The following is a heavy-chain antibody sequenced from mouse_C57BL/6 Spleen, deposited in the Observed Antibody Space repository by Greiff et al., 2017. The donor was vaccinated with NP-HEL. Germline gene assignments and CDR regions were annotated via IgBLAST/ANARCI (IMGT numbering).Heavy chain of an antibody. CDR3: ARQKITTDGYFDV. Sequence: EVQRVESGGGLVQPGGSLKLSCAASGFTFSDYGMAWVRQAPRKGPEWVAFISNLAYSIYYADTVTGRFTISRENAKNTLYLEMSSLRSEDTAMYYCARQKITTDGYFDVWGTGTTVTVSS. V-gene: IGHV5-15*01. CDR1: GFTFSDYG. D-gene: IGHD1-1*01. CDR2: ISNLAYSI. J-gene: IGHJ1*03.